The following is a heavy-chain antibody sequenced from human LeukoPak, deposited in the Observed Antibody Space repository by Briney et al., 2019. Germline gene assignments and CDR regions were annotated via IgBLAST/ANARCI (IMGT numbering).Heavy chain of an antibody. D-gene: IGHD6-19*01. CDR2: ISWNSGSI. CDR1: GFIFNNYA. V-gene: IGHV3-9*01. Sequence: GGSLRLSCAGSGFIFNNYAMHWVRQPPGKGLEWGSGISWNSGSIDYADSVKGRFTISRDNAKNSLYLQMNSLRVEDTAFYYCAKDNRRHYTSGPNPDSLHWGQGALVTVSS. CDR3: AKDNRRHYTSGPNPDSLH. J-gene: IGHJ4*02.